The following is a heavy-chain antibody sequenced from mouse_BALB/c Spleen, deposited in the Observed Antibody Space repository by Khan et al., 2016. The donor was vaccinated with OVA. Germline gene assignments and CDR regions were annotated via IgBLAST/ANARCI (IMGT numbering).Heavy chain of an antibody. Sequence: QVQLKQSGAELVRPGASVKLSCKTSGYIFTSYWIHWVKQSSGQGLEWIATIYPGTDNSYYNEKFKDKSTLTADNSSSTAYMQLSSLKSEDSDVYFCAREEAFFHFDNGGQGTTLTVSS. D-gene: IGHD3-2*02. CDR2: IYPGTDNS. V-gene: IGHV1-76*01. J-gene: IGHJ2*01. CDR1: GYIFTSYW. CDR3: AREEAFFHFDN.